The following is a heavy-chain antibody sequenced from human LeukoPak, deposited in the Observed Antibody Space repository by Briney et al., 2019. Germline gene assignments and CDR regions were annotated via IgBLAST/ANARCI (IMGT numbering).Heavy chain of an antibody. J-gene: IGHJ4*02. V-gene: IGHV1-18*01. CDR3: ATDCIGCHGFDY. D-gene: IGHD2-15*01. CDR1: GYTFTTYG. CDR2: VSAFGEKA. Sequence: ASVKVSCKASGYTFTTYGVTWVRQAPGQRLEWMGWVSAFGEKANYIQNLNGRVTMSTDTSTSPAYMELRNRTSDDTAVYYCATDCIGCHGFDYWGQGTLVTVSS.